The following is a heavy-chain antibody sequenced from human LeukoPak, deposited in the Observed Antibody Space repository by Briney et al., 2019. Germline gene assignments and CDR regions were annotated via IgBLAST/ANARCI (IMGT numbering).Heavy chain of an antibody. V-gene: IGHV4-59*01. D-gene: IGHD5-18*01. Sequence: SETLSLTCTVSGGSISSYYWSWIRQPPGKGLEWIGYIYYSGTTNYNPSLKSRVTISVDTSKNQFSLKLSSVTAADTAVYYCARDRDGYGHFDYWGQGTLVTVSS. J-gene: IGHJ4*02. CDR1: GGSISSYY. CDR3: ARDRDGYGHFDY. CDR2: IYYSGTT.